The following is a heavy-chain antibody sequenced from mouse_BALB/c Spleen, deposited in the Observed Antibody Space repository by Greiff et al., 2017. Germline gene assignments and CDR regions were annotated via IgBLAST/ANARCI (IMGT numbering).Heavy chain of an antibody. V-gene: IGHV5-12-1*01. CDR2: ISSGGGST. D-gene: IGHD1-1*02. CDR3: ASFYGPFAY. J-gene: IGHJ3*01. CDR1: GFAFSSYD. Sequence: DVKLVESGGGLVKPGGSLKLSCAASGFAFSSYDMSWIRQTPEKRLEWVAYISSGGGSTYYPDTVKGRFTISRDNAKNTLYLQMSSLKSEDTAMYYCASFYGPFAYWGQGTLVTVSA.